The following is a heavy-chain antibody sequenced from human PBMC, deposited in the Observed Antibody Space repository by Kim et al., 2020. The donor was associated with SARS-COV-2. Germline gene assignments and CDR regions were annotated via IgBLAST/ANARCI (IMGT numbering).Heavy chain of an antibody. J-gene: IGHJ4*02. Sequence: GGSLRLSCAASGSTFSSDWMHWVRQVPGKGLVWVARIKGDGTYIKHADSVKGRFTISRDNSKNTLYMQMNSLRADDTAVYYCARGATTSGLGIDYWGEGTLVSVSA. CDR1: GSTFSSDW. D-gene: IGHD1-1*01. V-gene: IGHV3-74*01. CDR3: ARGATTSGLGIDY. CDR2: IKGDGTYI.